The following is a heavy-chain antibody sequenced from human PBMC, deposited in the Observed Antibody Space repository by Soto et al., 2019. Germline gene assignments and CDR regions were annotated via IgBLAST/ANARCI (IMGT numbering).Heavy chain of an antibody. V-gene: IGHV3-23*01. CDR1: GFTFSSYA. Sequence: GGSLRLSCAASGFTFSSYAMNWVRQAPGKGLEWVSTITGSGATTYYTDSVKGRFTISRDNSKNTLYLQMNSLRAEDTAVYYCASRTAVTNYFDYWGQGALVTVSS. J-gene: IGHJ4*02. CDR2: ITGSGATT. CDR3: ASRTAVTNYFDY. D-gene: IGHD3-10*01.